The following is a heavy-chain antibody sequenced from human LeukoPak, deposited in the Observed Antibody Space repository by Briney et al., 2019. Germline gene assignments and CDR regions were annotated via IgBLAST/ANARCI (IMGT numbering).Heavy chain of an antibody. Sequence: TGGSLRLSCAASGSTVGSNYMSWVRQAPGKGLEWVSVIYSGGNTYYADSVKGKFTISRDISQNSLYLQMNSLRAEDTAVYYCARDKTQGYGMDVWGQGTTVTVSS. J-gene: IGHJ6*02. CDR3: ARDKTQGYGMDV. CDR1: GSTVGSNY. V-gene: IGHV3-66*01. CDR2: IYSGGNT.